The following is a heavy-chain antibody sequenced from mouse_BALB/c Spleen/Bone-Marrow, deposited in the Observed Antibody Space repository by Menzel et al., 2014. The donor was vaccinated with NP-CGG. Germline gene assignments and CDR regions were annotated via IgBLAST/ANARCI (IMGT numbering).Heavy chain of an antibody. J-gene: IGHJ2*01. Sequence: VMLVESGAELVRPGTSVKVSCKASGYAFTNYLIEWVEQRPGQGLEWIGVINPGSGGANYNEKFKGKATLTADKSSSTAYMQLSSLTSDDSAVYFCAREWTARAVDYWGQGTTLTVSS. CDR3: AREWTARAVDY. V-gene: IGHV1-54*01. D-gene: IGHD3-2*01. CDR2: INPGSGGA. CDR1: GYAFTNYL.